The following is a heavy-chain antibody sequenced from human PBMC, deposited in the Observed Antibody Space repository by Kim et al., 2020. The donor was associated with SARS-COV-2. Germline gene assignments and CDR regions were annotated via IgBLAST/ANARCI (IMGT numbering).Heavy chain of an antibody. J-gene: IGHJ4*02. D-gene: IGHD2-15*01. CDR3: ARPSGSGGSCYPY. Sequence: SETLSLTCAVYGGSFSGYYWSWIRQPPGKGLEWIGEINHSGSTNYNPSLKSRVTISVDTSKNQFSLKLSSVTAADTAVYYCARPSGSGGSCYPYWGQGTLVTVSS. CDR2: INHSGST. V-gene: IGHV4-34*01. CDR1: GGSFSGYY.